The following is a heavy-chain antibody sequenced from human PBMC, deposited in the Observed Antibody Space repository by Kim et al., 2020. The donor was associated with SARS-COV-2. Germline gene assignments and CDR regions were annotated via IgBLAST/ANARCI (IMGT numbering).Heavy chain of an antibody. D-gene: IGHD1-26*01. CDR3: VRGVRGRFFDY. CDR2: IGGAFPNT. CDR1: GFTFSSYA. J-gene: IGHJ4*02. Sequence: GGSLRLSCAASGFTFSSYAMIWLRQAPGKGLEWVSSIGGAFPNTYYADSVKGRFTISRDNSKNTLYLQMNSLRADDTAIYYCVRGVRGRFFDYWGQGSLVTVSS. V-gene: IGHV3-23*01.